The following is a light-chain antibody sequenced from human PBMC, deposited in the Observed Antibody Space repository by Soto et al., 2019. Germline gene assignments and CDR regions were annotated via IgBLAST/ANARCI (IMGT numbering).Light chain of an antibody. CDR2: GHT. CDR3: QSHDSSLSTYV. CDR1: SSNIGAGYD. V-gene: IGLV1-40*01. Sequence: QTVVTQPPSVSGALGQRVTISCTGSSSNIGAGYDVHWYQQLPGTAPKLLIYGHTNRPSGVPDRFSGSRSGTSASLAISGLQAEDEADYYCQSHDSSLSTYVFGTGTKVTVL. J-gene: IGLJ1*01.